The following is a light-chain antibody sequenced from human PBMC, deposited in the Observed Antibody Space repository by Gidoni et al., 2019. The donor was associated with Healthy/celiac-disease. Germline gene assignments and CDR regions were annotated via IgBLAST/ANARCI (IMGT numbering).Light chain of an antibody. CDR3: QQSYSTLLYT. V-gene: IGKV1-39*01. CDR1: QSISSY. J-gene: IGKJ2*01. CDR2: AAS. Sequence: DIQMSHSHSHLSASVGDRVTITCRASQSISSYLNWYQQNQGKAPKLLIYAASSLQSGVPARFSGSGSGTDFTLTISSLQPEDFATYYCQQSYSTLLYTFGQGTKLEIK.